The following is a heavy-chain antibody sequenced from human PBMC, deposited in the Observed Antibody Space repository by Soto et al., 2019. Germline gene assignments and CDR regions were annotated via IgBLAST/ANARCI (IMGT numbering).Heavy chain of an antibody. Sequence: PSETLSLTCTVSGGSISSYYWSWIRQPPGKGLEWIGYIYYSGSTNYNPSLKSRVTISVDTSKNQFSLKLSSVTAADTAVYYCGRDSGSGSYSSFYMDVWGKGTTVTVSS. J-gene: IGHJ6*03. V-gene: IGHV4-59*01. CDR2: IYYSGST. CDR1: GGSISSYY. D-gene: IGHD3-10*01. CDR3: GRDSGSGSYSSFYMDV.